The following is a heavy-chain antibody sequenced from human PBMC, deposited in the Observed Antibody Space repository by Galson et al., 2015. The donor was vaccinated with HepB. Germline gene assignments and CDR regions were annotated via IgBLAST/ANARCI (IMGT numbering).Heavy chain of an antibody. V-gene: IGHV5-10-1*01. CDR2: IDPSESYI. Sequence: QSGAEVKKAGESLRISCKGSGYRFSTYWISWVRQMPGQGLEWMGRIDPSESYIDYSPSFQGHLTLSVDKSISTAYLQWSSVRASDTAIYYCARQAAYNWFDPWGQGTLVTVSS. CDR3: ARQAAYNWFDP. D-gene: IGHD6-13*01. CDR1: GYRFSTYW. J-gene: IGHJ5*02.